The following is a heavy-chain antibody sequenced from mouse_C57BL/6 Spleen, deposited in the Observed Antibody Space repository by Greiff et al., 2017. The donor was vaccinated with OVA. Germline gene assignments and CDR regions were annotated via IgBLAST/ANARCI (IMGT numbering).Heavy chain of an antibody. D-gene: IGHD1-1*01. Sequence: QVQLQQPGAELVMPGASVKLSCKASGYTFTSYWMHWVKQRPGQGLEWIGEIDPSDSYTNYNQKFKGKSTLTVDKSSSTAYMQLSSLTSEDSAVYYCARPYGSSRYAMDYWGQGTSVTVSS. J-gene: IGHJ4*01. CDR1: GYTFTSYW. CDR3: ARPYGSSRYAMDY. CDR2: IDPSDSYT. V-gene: IGHV1-69*01.